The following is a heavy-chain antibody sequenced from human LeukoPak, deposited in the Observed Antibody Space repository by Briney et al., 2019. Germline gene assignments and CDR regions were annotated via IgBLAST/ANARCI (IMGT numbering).Heavy chain of an antibody. CDR2: ISYDGSNK. V-gene: IGHV3-30*18. Sequence: PGGSLRLSCAASGFTFSSYGMHWVRQAPGKGLEWVAVISYDGSNKYYADSVKGRFTISRDNSKNTLYLQMNSLRAEDTAVYYCAKVDIAAAGHDAFDIWGQGTMVTVSS. D-gene: IGHD6-13*01. J-gene: IGHJ3*02. CDR1: GFTFSSYG. CDR3: AKVDIAAAGHDAFDI.